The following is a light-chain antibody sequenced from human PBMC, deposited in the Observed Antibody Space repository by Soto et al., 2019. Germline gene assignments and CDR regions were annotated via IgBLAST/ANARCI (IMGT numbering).Light chain of an antibody. CDR2: EVS. Sequence: QSAPTQPPSASGSPGQSVTISCTGTSSDVGGYDYVSWYQQHPGKAPKLMIYEVSKRPSGVPDRFSGSKSGNTASLTVSGLQAEDEADYYCSSYAGSNNVLGTGTQVT. CDR1: SSDVGGYDY. V-gene: IGLV2-8*01. J-gene: IGLJ1*01. CDR3: SSYAGSNNV.